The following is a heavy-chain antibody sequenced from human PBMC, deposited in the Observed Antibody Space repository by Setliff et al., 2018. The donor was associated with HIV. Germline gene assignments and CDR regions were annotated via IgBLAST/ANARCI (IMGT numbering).Heavy chain of an antibody. D-gene: IGHD3-10*01. Sequence: PLETLSLTCTVSGGSIMSDGYYWNWIRQRPGKGLEWIGYIYNRGYTYYNPSLKSRVTTSIDTSQNQFSLRLSSVTVADTAVYYCAGMFFYGSGSKSDFDYWGQGTQVTVSS. CDR1: GGSIMSDGYY. J-gene: IGHJ4*02. V-gene: IGHV4-31*03. CDR2: IYNRGYT. CDR3: AGMFFYGSGSKSDFDY.